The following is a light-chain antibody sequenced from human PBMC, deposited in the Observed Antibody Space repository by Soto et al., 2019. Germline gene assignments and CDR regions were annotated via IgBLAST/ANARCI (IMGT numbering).Light chain of an antibody. V-gene: IGKV3-20*01. J-gene: IGKJ1*01. CDR3: HQYGGSPPT. Sequence: EFVLTRSPGTLSLSPGERATLSCRASQTVRNNYLAWYQQKPGQAPRLLIYDASSRATGIPDRFSGGGSGTDFTLTISRLEPEDFAVYHCHQYGGSPPTFGQGNKVDIK. CDR1: QTVRNNY. CDR2: DAS.